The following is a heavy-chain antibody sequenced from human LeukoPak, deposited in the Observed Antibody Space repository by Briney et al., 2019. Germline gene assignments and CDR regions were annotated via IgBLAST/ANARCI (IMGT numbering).Heavy chain of an antibody. V-gene: IGHV3-23*02. CDR3: AKDIQVPENTAIVTTRRACDY. D-gene: IGHD5-18*01. CDR2: ISGSGGST. Sequence: GGSLRLHCAASGFTFISYAMSWVRQAPGKGLEWVSAISGSGGSTYYEDSVKSRFTISRVNSKNPLDLQMNSLRAEDTAVYYCAKDIQVPENTAIVTTRRACDYWGQGTLVTVSS. CDR1: GFTFISYA. J-gene: IGHJ4*02.